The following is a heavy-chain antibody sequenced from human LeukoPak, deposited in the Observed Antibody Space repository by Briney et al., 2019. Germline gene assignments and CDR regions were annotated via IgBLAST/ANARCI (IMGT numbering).Heavy chain of an antibody. CDR3: AELGITMIGGV. CDR2: ISGSGGST. J-gene: IGHJ6*04. CDR1: GFTFSSYG. Sequence: GGSLRLSCAASGFTFSSYGMSWVRQAPGKGLEWVSAISGSGGSTYYADSVKGRFTISRDNAKNSLYLQMNSLRAEDTAVYYCAELGITMIGGVWGKGTTVTIPS. V-gene: IGHV3-23*01. D-gene: IGHD3-10*02.